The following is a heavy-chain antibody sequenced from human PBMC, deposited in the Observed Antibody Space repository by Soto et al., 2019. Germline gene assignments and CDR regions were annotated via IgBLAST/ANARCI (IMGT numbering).Heavy chain of an antibody. Sequence: VASVKVSCKASGYTFTSYGISWVRQAPGQGLEWMGWISAYNGNTNYAQKLQGRVTMTTDTSTSTAYMELRSLRSDDTAVYYCASHSSGWSPFDYWGQGTLVTVSS. J-gene: IGHJ4*02. CDR1: GYTFTSYG. CDR2: ISAYNGNT. D-gene: IGHD6-19*01. V-gene: IGHV1-18*01. CDR3: ASHSSGWSPFDY.